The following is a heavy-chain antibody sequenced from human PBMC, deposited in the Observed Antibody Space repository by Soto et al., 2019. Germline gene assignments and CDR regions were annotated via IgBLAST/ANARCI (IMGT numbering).Heavy chain of an antibody. D-gene: IGHD6-13*01. CDR2: ISSRGSTI. Sequence: SLRLSCAASGFIFSTYSMNWVRQAPGKGLEWVSYISSRGSTIYYADSVKGRFTMSRDNAKKSLHLQMNSLRAEDTAVYYCARSSSWYEGEAYYFDYWGQGTLVTVSS. V-gene: IGHV3-48*01. J-gene: IGHJ4*02. CDR3: ARSSSWYEGEAYYFDY. CDR1: GFIFSTYS.